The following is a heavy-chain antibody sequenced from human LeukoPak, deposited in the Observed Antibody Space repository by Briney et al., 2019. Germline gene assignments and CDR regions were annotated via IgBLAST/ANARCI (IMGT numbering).Heavy chain of an antibody. V-gene: IGHV3-30*02. Sequence: PGGSLRLSCVASRFTSNTYGMHWVRQAPGKGLEWVSFIQYDGSNKYYADSVKGRFTISRDDSKSTLYLQMNSLRTEDTAVYYCAKDTRAYSSIWYFDYWGQGTLVTVSS. CDR1: RFTSNTYG. J-gene: IGHJ4*02. CDR3: AKDTRAYSSIWYFDY. CDR2: IQYDGSNK. D-gene: IGHD6-13*01.